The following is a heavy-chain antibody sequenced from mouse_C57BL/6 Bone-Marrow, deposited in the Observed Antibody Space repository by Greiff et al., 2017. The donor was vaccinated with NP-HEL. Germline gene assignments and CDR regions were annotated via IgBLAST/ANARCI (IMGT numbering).Heavy chain of an antibody. CDR1: GYTFTSYW. CDR2: IHPNSGST. Sequence: QVQLQQSGAELVKPGASVKLSCKASGYTFTSYWMHWVKQRPGQGLEWIGMIHPNSGSTNYNEKFKSKATLTVDKSSSTAYMQLSSLTSEDSAVYYCARRDDGYYDDYWGQGTTLTVSS. CDR3: ARRDDGYYDDY. D-gene: IGHD2-3*01. J-gene: IGHJ2*01. V-gene: IGHV1-64*01.